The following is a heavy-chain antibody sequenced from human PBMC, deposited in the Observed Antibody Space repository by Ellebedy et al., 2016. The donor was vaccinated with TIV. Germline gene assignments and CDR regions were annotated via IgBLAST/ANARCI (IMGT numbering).Heavy chain of an antibody. J-gene: IGHJ6*02. CDR1: GFIFGDFY. D-gene: IGHD3-10*01. CDR2: ISSTGGTI. CDR3: ASHPTYYYASGTYLRPGVDV. Sequence: GESLKISCAASGFIFGDFYLSWVRQAPGKGLEWISYISSTGGTIFYADSVEGRFTVSRDNAKNSMYLQMDGLRVEDSAVYYCASHPTYYYASGTYLRPGVDVWGQGTTVTVSS. V-gene: IGHV3-11*04.